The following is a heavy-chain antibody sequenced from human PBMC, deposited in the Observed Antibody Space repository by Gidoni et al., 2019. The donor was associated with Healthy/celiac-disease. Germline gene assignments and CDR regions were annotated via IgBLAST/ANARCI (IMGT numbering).Heavy chain of an antibody. J-gene: IGHJ4*02. CDR2: ISSSSSTI. V-gene: IGHV3-48*01. Sequence: EVQLVESGGGLVQPGGSLRLSCAASGYTFSSYSMNWVRQAPGKGLEWVSYISSSSSTIYYADSVKGRFTISRDNAKNSLYLQMNSLRAEDTAVYYCARQEEHYYDSSGTWGQGTLVTVSS. CDR1: GYTFSSYS. CDR3: ARQEEHYYDSSGT. D-gene: IGHD3-22*01.